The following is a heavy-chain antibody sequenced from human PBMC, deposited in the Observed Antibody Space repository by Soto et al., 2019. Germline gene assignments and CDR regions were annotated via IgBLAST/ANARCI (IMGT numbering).Heavy chain of an antibody. CDR1: GYTFTSYG. J-gene: IGHJ6*02. D-gene: IGHD3-3*01. V-gene: IGHV1-18*04. CDR3: ARDGSITIFGVDLDPSYYYYGMDV. Sequence: GASVKVSCKASGYTFTSYGISWVRQAPGQGLEWMGWISAYNGNTNYAQKLQGRVTMTTDTSTSTAYMEPRSLRSDDTAVYYCARDGSITIFGVDLDPSYYYYGMDVWGQGTRVTVSS. CDR2: ISAYNGNT.